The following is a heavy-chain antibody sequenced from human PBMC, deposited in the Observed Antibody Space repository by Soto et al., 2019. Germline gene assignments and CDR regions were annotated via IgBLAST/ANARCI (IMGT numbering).Heavy chain of an antibody. CDR1: GGSVSSGSYY. CDR2: IYYSGST. CDR3: AKGDIVVVPAAILYYYYGMDV. D-gene: IGHD2-2*01. J-gene: IGHJ6*02. V-gene: IGHV4-61*01. Sequence: PSETLSLTCTVSGGSVSSGSYYWSWIRQPPGKGLEWIGYIYYSGSTYYNPSLKSRVTISVDTSKNQFSLKLSSVTAADTAVYYCAKGDIVVVPAAILYYYYGMDVWGQGTTVTVSS.